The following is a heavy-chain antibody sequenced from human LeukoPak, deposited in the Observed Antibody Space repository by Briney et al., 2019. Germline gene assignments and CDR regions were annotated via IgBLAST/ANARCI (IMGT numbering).Heavy chain of an antibody. J-gene: IGHJ4*02. Sequence: SETLTLTCAVYGGSFSGYYWSWIRQPPGKGLEWIGEINHSGSTNYNPSLKSRVTISVDTSKNQFSLKLSSVTAADTAVYYCGVRFDYWGQGTLVTVSS. CDR1: GGSFSGYY. V-gene: IGHV4-34*01. CDR2: INHSGST. CDR3: GVRFDY.